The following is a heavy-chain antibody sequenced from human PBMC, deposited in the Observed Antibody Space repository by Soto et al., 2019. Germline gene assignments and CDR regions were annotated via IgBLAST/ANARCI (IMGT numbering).Heavy chain of an antibody. D-gene: IGHD3-16*01. Sequence: QVQLVQSGAEVRKPGASGKVSCKASGHTLASYDINWLRQATGRGHEWMGWMTPNSGDTGNAQKCQGRVTKNWDTSITTANMEFSSLRSDDTAVYYCARAPFYGWFDSWGQGTQVTVSS. J-gene: IGHJ5*01. CDR2: MTPNSGDT. CDR1: GHTLASYD. CDR3: ARAPFYGWFDS. V-gene: IGHV1-8*01.